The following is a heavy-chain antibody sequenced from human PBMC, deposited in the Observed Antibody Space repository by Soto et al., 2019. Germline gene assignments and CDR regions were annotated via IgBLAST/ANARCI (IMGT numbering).Heavy chain of an antibody. CDR2: ITYNGDT. CDR3: ARAVINSYGVFDY. CDR1: GYTFTSYG. J-gene: IGHJ4*02. V-gene: IGHV1-18*01. Sequence: QVQLVQSGAEVKKPGASVKVSCKASGYTFTSYGISWVRQAPGQGLEWMGWITYNGDTNYPQRLQGRVTMTTDTSTSTAYMELRSLRSGDTAVYYCARAVINSYGVFDYWGQGPLVTVSS. D-gene: IGHD3-16*01.